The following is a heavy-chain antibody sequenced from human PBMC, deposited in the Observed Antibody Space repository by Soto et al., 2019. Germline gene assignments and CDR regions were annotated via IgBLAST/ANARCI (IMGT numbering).Heavy chain of an antibody. Sequence: SETLSLTCAVYGGSFSGYYWSWIRQPPGKGLEWIGEINHSGSTNYNPSLKSRVTISVDTSKNQFSLKLSSVTAADTAVYYCASSGSYWYYYYVMDVWGQGTTVTVSS. CDR2: INHSGST. J-gene: IGHJ6*02. CDR3: ASSGSYWYYYYVMDV. V-gene: IGHV4-34*01. D-gene: IGHD1-26*01. CDR1: GGSFSGYY.